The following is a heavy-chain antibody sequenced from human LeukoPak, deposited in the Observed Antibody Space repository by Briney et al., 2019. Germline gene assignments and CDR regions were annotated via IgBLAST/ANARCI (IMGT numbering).Heavy chain of an antibody. CDR2: INHSGST. Sequence: KPSETLSLTCAVYGGSFSGYYWSWIRQPPGKGLEWIGEINHSGSTYYNPSLKSRVTISIDTSKNQFYLKLSSLTAADTAVYYCARRDDSSGYHKIFDYWGPGTLVTVSS. D-gene: IGHD3-22*01. CDR1: GGSFSGYY. V-gene: IGHV4-34*01. CDR3: ARRDDSSGYHKIFDY. J-gene: IGHJ4*02.